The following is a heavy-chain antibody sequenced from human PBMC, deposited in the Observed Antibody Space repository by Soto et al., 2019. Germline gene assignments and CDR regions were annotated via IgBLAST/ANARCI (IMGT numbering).Heavy chain of an antibody. CDR2: IIPIFGTA. V-gene: IGHV1-69*01. Sequence: QVQLVQSGAEVKKPGSPVNVSCKASGGTFSSYAISWVRQAPGQGLEWMGGIIPIFGTANYAQKFQGRVTITADESTSTAYMELSSLRSEDTAVYYCASQMTTVTPNWFDPWGQGTLVTVSS. J-gene: IGHJ5*02. CDR3: ASQMTTVTPNWFDP. D-gene: IGHD4-17*01. CDR1: GGTFSSYA.